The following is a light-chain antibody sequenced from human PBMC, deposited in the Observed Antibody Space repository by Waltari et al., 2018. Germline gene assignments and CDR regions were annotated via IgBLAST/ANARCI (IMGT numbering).Light chain of an antibody. Sequence: DIVMTQSPDSLAVSLGEGATINCTSSQSIMYSSNNQNFLAWYQKKPGHPPKLLIYWASTRQSGVPDRVTGSWSGTDFTLTISSLQAEDVAVYYCQQYFVTPFTFGPGTRVEIK. V-gene: IGKV4-1*01. CDR3: QQYFVTPFT. J-gene: IGKJ3*01. CDR1: QSIMYSSNNQNF. CDR2: WAS.